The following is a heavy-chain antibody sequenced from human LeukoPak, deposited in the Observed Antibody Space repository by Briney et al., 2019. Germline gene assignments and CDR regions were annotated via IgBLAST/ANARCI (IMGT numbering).Heavy chain of an antibody. D-gene: IGHD2-8*02. J-gene: IGHJ4*02. V-gene: IGHV3-23*01. CDR3: ALKLKAPGPLDY. Sequence: GGSLRLSCAASGPTFGNYAMNWVRQAPGKGLEWVSAISVSGDRTYYADSVKGRFTISRDSFKNTLYLQLNSLRAEDTAVYSCALKLKAPGPLDYWGQGTLVTVSS. CDR2: ISVSGDRT. CDR1: GPTFGNYA.